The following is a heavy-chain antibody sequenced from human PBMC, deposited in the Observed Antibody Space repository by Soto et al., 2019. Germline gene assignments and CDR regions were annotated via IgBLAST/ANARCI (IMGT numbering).Heavy chain of an antibody. V-gene: IGHV1-69*06. J-gene: IGHJ4*02. CDR2: IIPIFGTA. CDR3: ALGWGKWLRPDFDY. Sequence: QVQLVQSGAEVKKPGSSVKVSCKASGGTFSSYAISWVRQAPGQGLEWMGGIIPIFGTANYAQKFQGRVTITADKSTSTAYMELRSLRSEDTAVYYCALGWGKWLRPDFDYWGQGTLVTVSS. D-gene: IGHD5-12*01. CDR1: GGTFSSYA.